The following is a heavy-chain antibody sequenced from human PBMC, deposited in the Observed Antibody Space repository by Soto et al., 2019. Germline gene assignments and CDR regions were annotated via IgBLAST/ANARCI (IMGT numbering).Heavy chain of an antibody. CDR3: AREVAAVAGIRYYYYYMDV. Sequence: GASVKVSCKASGGTFSSYTISWVRQAPGQGLEWMGRIIPILGITNYAQKFQGRVTITRDTSTSTAYMELSSLRSEDTAVYYCAREVAAVAGIRYYYYYMDVWGKGTTVTVSS. CDR1: GGTFSSYT. CDR2: IIPILGIT. D-gene: IGHD6-19*01. V-gene: IGHV1-69*04. J-gene: IGHJ6*03.